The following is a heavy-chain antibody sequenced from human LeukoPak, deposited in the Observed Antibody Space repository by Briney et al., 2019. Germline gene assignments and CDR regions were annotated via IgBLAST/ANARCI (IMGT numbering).Heavy chain of an antibody. V-gene: IGHV3-53*01. Sequence: SGGSLRLSCAASGFTFSSYWMHWVRQAPGKGLEWVSLIYSGGTTYYADSVKGRFTISRDNSKNTLYLQMNSLRAEDTAVYYCARRAGGYSHPYDYWGQGILVTVSS. CDR1: GFTFSSYW. D-gene: IGHD4-23*01. CDR2: IYSGGTT. J-gene: IGHJ4*02. CDR3: ARRAGGYSHPYDY.